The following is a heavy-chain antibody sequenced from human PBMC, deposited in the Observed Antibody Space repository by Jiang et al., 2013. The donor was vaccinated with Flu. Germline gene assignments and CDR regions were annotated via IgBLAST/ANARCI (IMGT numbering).Heavy chain of an antibody. J-gene: IGHJ6*02. CDR3: ARDWADYDFWSGSTETYGMDV. Sequence: GPGLVKPSETLSLTCTVSGGSISSYYWSWIRQPPGKGLEWIGXIYYSGSTNYNPSLKSRVTISVDTSKNQFSLKLSSVTAADTAVYYCARDWADYDFWSGSTETYGMDVWGQGTTVTVSS. CDR1: GGSISSYY. D-gene: IGHD3-3*01. CDR2: IYYSGST. V-gene: IGHV4-59*01.